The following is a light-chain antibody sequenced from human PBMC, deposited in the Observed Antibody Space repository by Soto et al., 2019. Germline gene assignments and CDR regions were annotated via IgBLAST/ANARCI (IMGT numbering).Light chain of an antibody. CDR3: ASWEDSLNGWV. V-gene: IGLV1-44*01. CDR2: SDD. J-gene: IGLJ3*02. Sequence: QSVLTQPPSASGTPGQRVTISCSGSSSNVCSNTVSWYQQLPGTAPKVLIYSDDQRPSGVPDRVSGSSSGSSASLAISGLQSGDEADYDCASWEDSLNGWVIGGGTKLTVL. CDR1: SSNVCSNT.